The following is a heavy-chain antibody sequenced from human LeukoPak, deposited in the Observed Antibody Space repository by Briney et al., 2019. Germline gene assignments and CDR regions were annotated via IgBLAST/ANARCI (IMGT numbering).Heavy chain of an antibody. CDR3: AIQEPVAASS. D-gene: IGHD2-15*01. CDR2: IYYTGTT. V-gene: IGHV4-39*01. J-gene: IGHJ5*02. CDR1: GGSISGSGYY. Sequence: NPSETLSLACTVSGGSISGSGYYWSWIRQPPGKGLEWIGTIYYTGTTYSNPSLKSRVTISVDTSKNHFSLKLTSVTAADTAVYFCAIQEPVAASSWGQGTLVTLTS.